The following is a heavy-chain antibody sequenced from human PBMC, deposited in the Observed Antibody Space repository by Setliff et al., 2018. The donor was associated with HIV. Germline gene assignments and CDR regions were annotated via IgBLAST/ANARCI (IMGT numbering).Heavy chain of an antibody. CDR3: ASRIYYYDSNNFLREEGFDP. V-gene: IGHV4-39*01. CDR1: GDSATNSRYY. Sequence: SETLSLTCTVSGDSATNSRYYWAWIRQPPGKGLEYIGSIHYDERTYYNPSLKSRVTISLDTSKNQFSLNLTSVTAADTAVYYCASRIYYYDSNNFLREEGFDPWGQGTLVTVS. CDR2: IHYDERT. D-gene: IGHD3-22*01. J-gene: IGHJ5*02.